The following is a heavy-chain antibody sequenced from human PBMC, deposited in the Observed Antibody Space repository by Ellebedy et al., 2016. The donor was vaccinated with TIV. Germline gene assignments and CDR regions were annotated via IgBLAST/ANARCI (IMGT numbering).Heavy chain of an antibody. CDR3: ARDPALYCSSTSCYVGGYYYYGMDV. Sequence: SVKVSXKASGGTFSSYAISWVRQAPGQGLEWMGGIIPIFGTANYAQKFQGRVTITADKSTSTAYMELSSLRSEDTAVYYCARDPALYCSSTSCYVGGYYYYGMDVWGQGTTVTVSS. J-gene: IGHJ6*02. D-gene: IGHD2-2*01. CDR2: IIPIFGTA. V-gene: IGHV1-69*06. CDR1: GGTFSSYA.